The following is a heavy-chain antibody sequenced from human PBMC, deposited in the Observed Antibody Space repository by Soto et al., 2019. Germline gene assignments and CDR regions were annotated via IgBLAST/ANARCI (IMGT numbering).Heavy chain of an antibody. V-gene: IGHV3-23*01. D-gene: IGHD3-10*01. Sequence: SLRLSCAASGFTFSSYSMSWVRQAPGKGLEWVSGFRSGGDDGTTYYADSVKGRFTISRDNSKNTLFLQMDSLRAEDTAIYYCAKKVNSGPGSQYFDYWGQVTPVPVSS. CDR2: FRSGGDDGTT. CDR3: AKKVNSGPGSQYFDY. J-gene: IGHJ4*02. CDR1: GFTFSSYS.